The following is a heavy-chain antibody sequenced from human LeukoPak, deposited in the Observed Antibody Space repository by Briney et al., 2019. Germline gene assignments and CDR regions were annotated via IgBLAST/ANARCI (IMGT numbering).Heavy chain of an antibody. D-gene: IGHD6-6*01. J-gene: IGHJ6*03. V-gene: IGHV3-48*04. CDR3: ASFGSSSGYYYYYMDV. CDR1: GLTFSSYS. CDR2: ISSSSSTI. Sequence: GGSLRLSCAASGLTFSSYSMNWVRQAPGKGLEWVSYISSSSSTIYYADSVKGRFTISRDNAKNSLYLQMNSLRAADTAVYYCASFGSSSGYYYYYMDVWGKGTTVTVSS.